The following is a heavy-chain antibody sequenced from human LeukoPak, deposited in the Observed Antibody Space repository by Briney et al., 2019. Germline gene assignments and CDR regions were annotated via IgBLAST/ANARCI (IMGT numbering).Heavy chain of an antibody. D-gene: IGHD1-1*01. CDR3: AMRAGTLPQYWYFDS. CDR1: GGSISSYD. CDR2: IYYSGST. J-gene: IGHJ2*01. V-gene: IGHV4-59*12. Sequence: SETLSLTCTVSGGSISSYDWSWIWQPPGKRLEWIGHIYYSGSTNYNPSLKSRVTISVDTSKNQLSLKLSSVTAADTAVNYCAMRAGTLPQYWYFDSLGRGTLVTVSS.